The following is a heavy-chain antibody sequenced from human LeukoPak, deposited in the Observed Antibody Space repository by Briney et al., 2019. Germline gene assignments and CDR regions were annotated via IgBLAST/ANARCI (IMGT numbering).Heavy chain of an antibody. V-gene: IGHV1-69*05. J-gene: IGHJ4*02. CDR2: IIPIFGTA. CDR3: ASVSSGPTDLFDY. D-gene: IGHD2-8*02. Sequence: ASVNVFFKASGGTFSSYAISWVRQAPGQGLEWMGGIIPIFGTANYAQKFQGRLTITTNESTSTAYMELSSLRSEDTAVYYCASVSSGPTDLFDYWGQGTLVTVSS. CDR1: GGTFSSYA.